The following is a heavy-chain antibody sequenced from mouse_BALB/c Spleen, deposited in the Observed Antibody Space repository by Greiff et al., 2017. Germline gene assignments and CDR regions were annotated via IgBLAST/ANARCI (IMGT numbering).Heavy chain of an antibody. J-gene: IGHJ2*01. CDR3: ARIYYGYDEGSTYFDY. D-gene: IGHD2-2*01. CDR1: GFTFSSYT. CDR2: ISNGGGST. V-gene: IGHV5-12-2*01. Sequence: DVKLVESGGGLVQPGGSLKLSCAASGFTFSSYTMSWVRQTPEKRLEWVAYISNGGGSTYYPDTVKGRFTISRDNAKNTLYLQMSSLKSEDTAMYYCARIYYGYDEGSTYFDYWGRGNTLTVSS.